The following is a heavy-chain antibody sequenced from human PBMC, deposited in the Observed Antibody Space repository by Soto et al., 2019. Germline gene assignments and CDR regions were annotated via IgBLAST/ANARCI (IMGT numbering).Heavy chain of an antibody. CDR1: AFTFATVS. V-gene: IGHV3-23*01. CDR2: ISGNGGTT. J-gene: IGHJ5*02. D-gene: IGHD3-22*01. Sequence: PGRCMTLAWALVAFTFATVSVGCVRPAPKKGLESVSGISGNGGTTYHAASVKGRFPISRDNPKNTLFLQMNSLRAEDTAVYYCARGSSDTIIVPGGDPWGQGTLVTVSS. CDR3: ARGSSDTIIVPGGDP.